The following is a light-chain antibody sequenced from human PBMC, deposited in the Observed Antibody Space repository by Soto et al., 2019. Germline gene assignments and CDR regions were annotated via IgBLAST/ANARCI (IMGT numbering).Light chain of an antibody. CDR2: DAS. CDR3: HQRSNWPPLT. Sequence: EIVLTQSPATLSLSPGERATLSCRASQSVSSYLAWYQQKPGQAPRLLIYDASTMATGIPARFSGSGSGTDFTLTISSLEPEDFAVYYGHQRSNWPPLTFGGGTKVEIK. J-gene: IGKJ4*01. V-gene: IGKV3-11*01. CDR1: QSVSSY.